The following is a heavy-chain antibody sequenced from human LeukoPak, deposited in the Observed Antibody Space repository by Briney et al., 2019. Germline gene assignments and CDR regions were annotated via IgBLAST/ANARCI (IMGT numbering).Heavy chain of an antibody. CDR1: GFTFSSYA. Sequence: GRSLRLSCAASGFTFSSYAMHWVRQAPGKGLEWVAVISYDGSNKYYADSVKGRFTISRDNAKNSLYLQMNSLRAEDTAVYYCARFQDQFYFDYWGQGTLVTVSS. J-gene: IGHJ4*02. CDR2: ISYDGSNK. V-gene: IGHV3-30-3*01. CDR3: ARFQDQFYFDY. D-gene: IGHD2-2*01.